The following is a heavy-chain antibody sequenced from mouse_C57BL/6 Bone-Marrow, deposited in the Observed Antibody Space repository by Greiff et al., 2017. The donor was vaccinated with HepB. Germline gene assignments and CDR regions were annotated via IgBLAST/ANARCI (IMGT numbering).Heavy chain of an antibody. CDR1: GYTFTSYW. V-gene: IGHV1-55*01. Sequence: QVQLQQPGAELVKPGASVKMSCKASGYTFTSYWITWVKQRPGQGLEWIGDIYPGSGSTNYNEKFKSMATLTVDTSSSTAYMQLSSLTSEDSAVYYCASRPNYYGSSLYWYFDVWGTGTTVTVSS. D-gene: IGHD1-1*01. CDR3: ASRPNYYGSSLYWYFDV. J-gene: IGHJ1*03. CDR2: IYPGSGST.